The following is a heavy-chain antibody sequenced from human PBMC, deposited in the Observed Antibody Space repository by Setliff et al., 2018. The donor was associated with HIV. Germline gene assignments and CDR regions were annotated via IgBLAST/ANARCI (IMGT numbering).Heavy chain of an antibody. CDR1: DDPISSYY. D-gene: IGHD2-15*01. CDR3: ALTGHRLLRGYMDV. Sequence: SETLSLTCYVTDDPISSYYWSWVRQPAGKGLEWIGRLYVSGDTNYNPSLKSRVTMSLDTSKKHFSLNLKSVNAADTAVYYCALTGHRLLRGYMDVWGKGTTVTVSS. CDR2: LYVSGDT. J-gene: IGHJ6*03. V-gene: IGHV4-4*07.